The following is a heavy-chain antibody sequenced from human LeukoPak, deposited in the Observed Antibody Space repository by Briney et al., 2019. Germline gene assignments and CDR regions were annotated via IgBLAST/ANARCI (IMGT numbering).Heavy chain of an antibody. D-gene: IGHD6-25*01. Sequence: PSETLSLTCTVSGGSMSSGGYYWSWIRQHPGKGLEWIGYIYYSGSTYYNPSLKSRVTISVDTSKNQFSLKLSSVTAADTAVYYCARGRHSSVPRYDYWGQGTLVAVSS. CDR1: GGSMSSGGYY. CDR3: ARGRHSSVPRYDY. V-gene: IGHV4-31*03. J-gene: IGHJ4*02. CDR2: IYYSGST.